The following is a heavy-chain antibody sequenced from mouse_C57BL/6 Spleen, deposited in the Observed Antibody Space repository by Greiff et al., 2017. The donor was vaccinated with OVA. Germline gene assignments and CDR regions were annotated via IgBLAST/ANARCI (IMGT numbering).Heavy chain of an antibody. D-gene: IGHD1-1*01. CDR1: GFTFSDYY. CDR3: ARRHYGSSYDYAMDY. Sequence: EVHLVESGGGLVQPGGSLKLSCAASGFTFSDYYMYWVRQTPEKRLEWVAYISNGGGSTYYPDTVKGRFTISRDNAKNTLYLQMSRLKSEDTAMYYCARRHYGSSYDYAMDYWGQGTSVTVSS. CDR2: ISNGGGST. V-gene: IGHV5-12*01. J-gene: IGHJ4*01.